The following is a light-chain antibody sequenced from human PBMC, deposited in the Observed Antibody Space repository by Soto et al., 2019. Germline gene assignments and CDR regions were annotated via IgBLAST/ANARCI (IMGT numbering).Light chain of an antibody. J-gene: IGKJ1*01. CDR1: QSVTSNY. CDR3: QQYGTSPQT. V-gene: IGKV3-20*01. Sequence: ELVMTQSPATLSVSPGERSTLSCRASQSVTSNYLAWYQQKPGQAPGLLIYDTSTRASGVPDRFSGSGSGTEFTLTISRLEPEDFAVYYCQQYGTSPQTFGQGTKVDI. CDR2: DTS.